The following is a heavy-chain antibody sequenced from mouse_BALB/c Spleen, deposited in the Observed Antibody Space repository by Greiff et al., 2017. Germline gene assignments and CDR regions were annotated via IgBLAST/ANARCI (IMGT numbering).Heavy chain of an antibody. CDR1: GYTFTSYV. V-gene: IGHV1-14*01. CDR2: INPYNDGT. Sequence: VQLKESGPELVKPGASVKMSCKASGYTFTSYVMHWVKQKPRQGLEWIGYINPYNDGTKYNEKFKGKATLTSDKSSSTAYMELSSLTSEDSAVYYCARSYYGSRDYYAMDYWGQGTSVTVSS. J-gene: IGHJ4*01. D-gene: IGHD1-1*01. CDR3: ARSYYGSRDYYAMDY.